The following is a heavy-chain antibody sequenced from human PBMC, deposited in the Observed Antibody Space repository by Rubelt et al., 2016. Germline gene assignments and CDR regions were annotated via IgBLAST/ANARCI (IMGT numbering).Heavy chain of an antibody. D-gene: IGHD1-26*01. V-gene: IGHV1-69*04. CDR1: GGTFSSYA. CDR2: IIPILGIA. Sequence: LVQSGAEVKKPGSSVKVSCKASGGTFSSYAISWVRQAPGQGLEWMGRIIPILGIANYTQKFQGRVTITADKSTSTAYMELSSLRSEDTAVYYCAREGGSYDSLFDYWGQGTLVTVSS. CDR3: AREGGSYDSLFDY. J-gene: IGHJ4*02.